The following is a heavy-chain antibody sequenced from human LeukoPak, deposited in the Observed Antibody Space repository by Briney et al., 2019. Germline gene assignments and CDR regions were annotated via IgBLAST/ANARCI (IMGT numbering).Heavy chain of an antibody. Sequence: SETLSLTCTVSGGSMSTYDWTWIRQPPGKGLEWIGFIYYTGSTNYNPSLKSRVTISVDTSKNQFSLKLSSVTAADTAVYYCAGMRITTPTVRTLDYWGQGTLVTVSS. V-gene: IGHV4-59*01. CDR1: GGSMSTYD. J-gene: IGHJ4*02. D-gene: IGHD1-14*01. CDR3: AGMRITTPTVRTLDY. CDR2: IYYTGST.